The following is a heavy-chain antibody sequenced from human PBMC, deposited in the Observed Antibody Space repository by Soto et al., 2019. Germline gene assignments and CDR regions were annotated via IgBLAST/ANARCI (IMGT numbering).Heavy chain of an antibody. CDR2: IYPGDSDT. V-gene: IGHV5-51*01. Sequence: GESLKISCKGSGYSFSTYWIGWVRQMPGKGLEWMGIIYPGDSDTRYSPSFQGQVTIPADKSISTAYLQWSSLQTSDTAIYFCARRAGTISAHRLFDSWGRGTLVTVPS. D-gene: IGHD6-6*01. CDR1: GYSFSTYW. CDR3: ARRAGTISAHRLFDS. J-gene: IGHJ4*02.